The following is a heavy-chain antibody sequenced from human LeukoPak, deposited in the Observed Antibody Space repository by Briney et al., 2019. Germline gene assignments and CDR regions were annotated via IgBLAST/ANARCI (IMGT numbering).Heavy chain of an antibody. V-gene: IGHV4-4*07. J-gene: IGHJ6*02. D-gene: IGHD1-26*01. CDR3: ARELLRAYYYGMDV. Sequence: SETLSPTCTVSGGSISSYYWSWIRQPAGKGLEWIGRIYTSGSTNYNPSLKSRVTMSVDTSKNQFSLKLSSVTAADTAVYYCARELLRAYYYGMDVWGQGTTVTVSS. CDR2: IYTSGST. CDR1: GGSISSYY.